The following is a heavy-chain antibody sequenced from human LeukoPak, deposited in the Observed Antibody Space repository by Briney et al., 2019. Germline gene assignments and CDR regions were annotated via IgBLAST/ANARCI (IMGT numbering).Heavy chain of an antibody. CDR2: IYQSGNT. Sequence: ASETLSLTCTVSGYSISSGYYWGRIRQPPGKGLEWIGSIYQSGNTYYNPSLKSRITISVDTSKNHFSLKLRSVTAADTAVYYCARDGSGYSSSWYWDYWGQGTLVTVSS. CDR3: ARDGSGYSSSWYWDY. CDR1: GYSISSGYY. V-gene: IGHV4-38-2*02. D-gene: IGHD6-13*01. J-gene: IGHJ4*02.